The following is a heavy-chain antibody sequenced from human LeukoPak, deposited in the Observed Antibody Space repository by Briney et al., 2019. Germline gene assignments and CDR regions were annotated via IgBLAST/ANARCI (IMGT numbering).Heavy chain of an antibody. Sequence: SETLSLTCTVSGGSISSYYWSWIRQPPGKGLEWIGYFYYSGSTNYNPSLKSRVTISVDTSKNQFSLKLSSVTAADTAVYCCARVVPIVVETTIPYYFDYWGQGTLVTV. D-gene: IGHD2-21*02. CDR2: FYYSGST. CDR1: GGSISSYY. V-gene: IGHV4-59*01. CDR3: ARVVPIVVETTIPYYFDY. J-gene: IGHJ4*02.